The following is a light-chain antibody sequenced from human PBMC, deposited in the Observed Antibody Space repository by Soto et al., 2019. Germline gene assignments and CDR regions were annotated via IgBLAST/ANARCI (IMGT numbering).Light chain of an antibody. CDR3: CSHAGSDTYV. CDR1: SSDVGSGNV. V-gene: IGLV2-23*01. CDR2: EAF. Sequence: QSALTQPASVSGSPGQSITISCTGTSSDVGSGNVVSWYQHYPGKAPQLMIYEAFQRPSGVSSRFSGSKSGNTASLTISGLQAEDEAHYYCCSHAGSDTYVFGTGTKLTV. J-gene: IGLJ1*01.